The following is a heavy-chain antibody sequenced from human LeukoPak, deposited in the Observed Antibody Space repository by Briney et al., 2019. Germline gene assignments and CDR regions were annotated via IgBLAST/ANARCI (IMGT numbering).Heavy chain of an antibody. CDR3: AKLQQKSGVGYFDY. Sequence: GGSLRLSCVASGFSFSNFAMSWVRHAPGKGLEWVSGIDKIGDKTYNADSVKGRFTISRDNSKNTLYLQMNSLRAGDTAVYYCAKLQQKSGVGYFDYWGQGTLVTVSS. CDR2: IDKIGDKT. CDR1: GFSFSNFA. J-gene: IGHJ4*02. D-gene: IGHD6-13*01. V-gene: IGHV3-23*01.